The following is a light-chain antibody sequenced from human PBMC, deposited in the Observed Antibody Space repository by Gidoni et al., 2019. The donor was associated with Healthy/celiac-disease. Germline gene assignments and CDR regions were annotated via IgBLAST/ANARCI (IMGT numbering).Light chain of an antibody. Sequence: EILLTQSPGTLSLSPGERATLSCRASQSVSSSYLAWYQQKPGQAPRLLMYGASSRATGIPDRFSGSGSGTDFTLTISRLEPEDFAVFYCQQYGSSPGTFGQGTKVEIK. V-gene: IGKV3-20*01. CDR3: QQYGSSPGT. CDR1: QSVSSSY. CDR2: GAS. J-gene: IGKJ1*01.